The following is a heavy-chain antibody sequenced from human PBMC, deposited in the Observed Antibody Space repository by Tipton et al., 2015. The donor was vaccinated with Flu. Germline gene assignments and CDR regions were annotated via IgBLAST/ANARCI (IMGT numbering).Heavy chain of an antibody. Sequence: LRLSCTVSGGSIGSYYWNWIRQPPGKGLEWIGYIYNNQYTKYNPSLKSRVTISVDTSNKQFSLKLSSVTAADTAVYYCARRDYSNYVSEPKNWFDPWGQGALVTVSS. V-gene: IGHV4-4*09. D-gene: IGHD4-11*01. CDR2: IYNNQYT. CDR1: GGSIGSYY. J-gene: IGHJ5*02. CDR3: ARRDYSNYVSEPKNWFDP.